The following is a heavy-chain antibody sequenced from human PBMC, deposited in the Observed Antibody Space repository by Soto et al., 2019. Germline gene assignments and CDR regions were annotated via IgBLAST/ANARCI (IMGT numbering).Heavy chain of an antibody. Sequence: QVQLQESGPGLVKPSETLSLTCTVSGGSVSSGSYYWSWIRQPPGKGLEWIGYIYYSGSTNYNPCLKSRVTISVDTSKNQFSLKLSAVTAADTAVYYCARYSSSWYPSNYWGQGTLVTVSS. V-gene: IGHV4-61*01. J-gene: IGHJ4*02. D-gene: IGHD6-13*01. CDR1: GGSVSSGSYY. CDR3: ARYSSSWYPSNY. CDR2: IYYSGST.